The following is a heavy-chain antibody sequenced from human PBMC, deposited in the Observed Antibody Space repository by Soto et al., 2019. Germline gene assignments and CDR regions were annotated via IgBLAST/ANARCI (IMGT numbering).Heavy chain of an antibody. V-gene: IGHV3-23*01. CDR2: ISGSGAGT. Sequence: LRLSCAGSGFTFRNYAMSWVRQAPGKGLEGVSGISGSGAGTYYGDSVKGRFTVSRDNSKNTLYLQMNSLRAEDTAEYYCAKESMTDEYYYHYGMDVWGQGTTVTVSS. CDR3: AKESMTDEYYYHYGMDV. J-gene: IGHJ6*02. CDR1: GFTFRNYA. D-gene: IGHD3-22*01.